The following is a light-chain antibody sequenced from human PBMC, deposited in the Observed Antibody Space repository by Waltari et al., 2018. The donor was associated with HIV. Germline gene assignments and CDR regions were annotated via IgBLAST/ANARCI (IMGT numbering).Light chain of an antibody. CDR1: SGHTKYA. CDR2: INSDGSH. J-gene: IGLJ2*01. CDR3: QTWDTGIVL. Sequence: QLVVTQSPSASASLGASVKLTCTLRSGHTKYAIAWHQQQPGKGPRFLMKINSDGSHRKGDGSPDRFSGSSSGTDLYLTISSLQSEDEAVYYCQTWDTGIVLFGGGTEVTV. V-gene: IGLV4-69*01.